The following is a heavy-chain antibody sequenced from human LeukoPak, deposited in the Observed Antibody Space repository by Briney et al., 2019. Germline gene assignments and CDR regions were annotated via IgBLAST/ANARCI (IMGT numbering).Heavy chain of an antibody. D-gene: IGHD2-21*02. CDR3: TRHEVTTTENYFDY. CDR2: IRSKTNSYAT. Sequence: GGPLRFSGAASGITFSGSAMHWGRQASGKGREWVGRIRSKTNSYATAYAASVKGRFTITRDDSKNTAYTQMNSLKTEDTAVYYCTRHEVTTTENYFDYWGQGTLGTVSS. CDR1: GITFSGSA. V-gene: IGHV3-73*01. J-gene: IGHJ4*02.